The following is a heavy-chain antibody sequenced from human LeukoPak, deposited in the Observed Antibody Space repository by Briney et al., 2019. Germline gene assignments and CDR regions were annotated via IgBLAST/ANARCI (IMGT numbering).Heavy chain of an antibody. D-gene: IGHD3-22*01. J-gene: IGHJ4*02. CDR1: GFTFSSYG. CDR2: IRYDGSNK. CDR3: AKPAKYYDSSGFFDY. V-gene: IGHV3-30*02. Sequence: PGGSLRLSCAASGFTFSSYGMHWVRQAPGKGLEWVAFIRYDGSNKYYADSVKGRFTISRDNSKNTLYLQMNSLRAEDTAVYYCAKPAKYYDSSGFFDYWGQGTLVTVSS.